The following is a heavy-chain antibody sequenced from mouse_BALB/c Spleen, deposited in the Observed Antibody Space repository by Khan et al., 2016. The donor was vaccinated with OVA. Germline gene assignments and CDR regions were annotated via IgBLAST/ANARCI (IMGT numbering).Heavy chain of an antibody. CDR1: GFTFTDYY. CDR3: ARDRWEIYYDFYAMDY. Sequence: EVELVESGGGLVQPGGSLRLSCATSGFTFTDYYMSWVRQPPGKALEWLGFIRNKANGYTTDYSASVKGRFTISRDNSQSILYLQMNTLRAEDSATYYCARDRWEIYYDFYAMDYWGQGTSVTVSS. D-gene: IGHD2-1*01. CDR2: IRNKANGYTT. J-gene: IGHJ4*01. V-gene: IGHV7-3*02.